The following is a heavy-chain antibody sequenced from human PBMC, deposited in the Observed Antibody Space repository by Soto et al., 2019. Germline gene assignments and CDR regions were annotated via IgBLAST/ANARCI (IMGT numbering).Heavy chain of an antibody. J-gene: IGHJ5*02. D-gene: IGHD2-2*01. CDR3: EGIVVVPALRTNWFDT. CDR2: IDPSDSYT. CDR1: GYSFTNYW. V-gene: IGHV5-10-1*01. Sequence: GESLKISCKGSGYSFTNYWIGWVRQMPGKGLEWMGRIDPSDSYTNYSPSFQGHVTISADKSISTAYLQWSSLKASDTAMYYCEGIVVVPALRTNWFDTWGQGTLVTVSS.